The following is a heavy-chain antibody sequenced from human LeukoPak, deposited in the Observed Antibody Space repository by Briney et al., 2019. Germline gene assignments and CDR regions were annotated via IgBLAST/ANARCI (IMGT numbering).Heavy chain of an antibody. J-gene: IGHJ4*02. D-gene: IGHD5-12*01. Sequence: GGSPRLSCAASGFTFSSYSMNWVRQAPGKGLEWVSSISSSSSYIYYADSVKGRFTISRDNAKNSLYLQMNSLRAEDTAVYYCARDPAAINFDYWGQGTLVTVSS. CDR3: ARDPAAINFDY. V-gene: IGHV3-21*01. CDR2: ISSSSSYI. CDR1: GFTFSSYS.